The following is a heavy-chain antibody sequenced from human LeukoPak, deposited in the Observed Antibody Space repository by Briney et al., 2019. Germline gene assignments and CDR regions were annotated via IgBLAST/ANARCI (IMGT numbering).Heavy chain of an antibody. CDR3: ARGKRLLRYFDWGLIAFDI. CDR2: ITDSGSGT. J-gene: IGHJ3*02. Sequence: PGGSLRLSCVASGFTFSTYGMSWVRQAPGKGLEWLSSITDSGSGTYYADSVKGRFTISRDNSKNTLYLQMNSLRAEDTAVYYCARGKRLLRYFDWGLIAFDIWGQGTMVTVSS. V-gene: IGHV3-23*01. D-gene: IGHD3-9*01. CDR1: GFTFSTYG.